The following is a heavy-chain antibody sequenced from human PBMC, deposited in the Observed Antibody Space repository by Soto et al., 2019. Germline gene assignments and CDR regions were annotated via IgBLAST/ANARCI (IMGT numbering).Heavy chain of an antibody. V-gene: IGHV1-2*02. J-gene: IGHJ4*02. D-gene: IGHD3-22*01. CDR2: INPNSGGT. CDR1: GYRFTDYH. CDR3: ARVATSFSSDYLFAD. Sequence: QVQLVQSGAEVKKPGASVKVSCTASGYRFTDYHIHWVRQAPGHGLEWMGRINPNSGGTNLPQKFQARVSMTRDTFGNTVYLGLYSLRSDDTAVSFCARVATSFSSDYLFADWGQRAPGTVSS.